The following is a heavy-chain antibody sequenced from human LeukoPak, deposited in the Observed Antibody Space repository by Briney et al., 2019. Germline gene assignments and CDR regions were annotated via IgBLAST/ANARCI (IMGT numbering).Heavy chain of an antibody. CDR1: GFSLSTSGVG. J-gene: IGHJ5*02. CDR3: AHSEGSSSWYRLDWFDP. D-gene: IGHD6-13*01. CDR2: IYWDDDK. V-gene: IGHV2-5*02. Sequence: SGPTLVNPTQTLTLTCTFSGFSLSTSGVGVGWIRQPPGKALEWLAVIYWDDDKSYSPSLKSRLTITKDTSKNQVVLTMTNMDPVDTATYYCAHSEGSSSWYRLDWFDPWGQGTLVTVSS.